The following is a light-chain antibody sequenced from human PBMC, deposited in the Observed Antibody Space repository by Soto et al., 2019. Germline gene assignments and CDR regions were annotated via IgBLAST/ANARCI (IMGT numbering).Light chain of an antibody. V-gene: IGLV2-11*01. Sequence: QSALTQPRSVSGSPGQSVTISCTGTSSDIGGYDYVSWYQHHPDKAPKLIIFDVTNRPSGVPDRFSGSKSGNTASLTFSGLQAEDEADYYCCSYAGSYTWVFGGGTQLTVL. J-gene: IGLJ3*02. CDR2: DVT. CDR3: CSYAGSYTWV. CDR1: SSDIGGYDY.